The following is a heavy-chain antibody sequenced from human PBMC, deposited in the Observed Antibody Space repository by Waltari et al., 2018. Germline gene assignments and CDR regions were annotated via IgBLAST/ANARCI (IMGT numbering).Heavy chain of an antibody. J-gene: IGHJ4*02. CDR1: GYTFTGYY. Sequence: QVQLVQSGAEVKKPGASVKVSCKASGYTFTGYYMHWVRQAPGQGLEWVGRIKPNSGGTNNAQKFQGRVTINRDTSISTAYMELSRLRSDDTAVYYCARVQENWNYSGNYWGQGTLVTVSS. CDR2: IKPNSGGT. D-gene: IGHD1-7*01. V-gene: IGHV1-2*06. CDR3: ARVQENWNYSGNY.